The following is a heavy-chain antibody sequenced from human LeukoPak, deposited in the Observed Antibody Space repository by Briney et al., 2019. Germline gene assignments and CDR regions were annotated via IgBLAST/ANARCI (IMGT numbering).Heavy chain of an antibody. Sequence: PSETLSLTCTVSGYSISNGYYWGWIRQPPGKGLEWIGSIYSSGSTYYNPSLKSRVTISVDTSKNQFSLKLSSVTAADTAVYYCARRAVAGTSDYWGQGTLVTVSS. J-gene: IGHJ4*02. CDR2: IYSSGST. CDR1: GYSISNGYY. V-gene: IGHV4-38-2*02. CDR3: ARRAVAGTSDY. D-gene: IGHD6-19*01.